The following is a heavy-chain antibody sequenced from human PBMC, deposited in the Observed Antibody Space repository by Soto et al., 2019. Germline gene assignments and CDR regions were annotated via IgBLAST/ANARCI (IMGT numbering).Heavy chain of an antibody. V-gene: IGHV1-69*13. CDR3: ARDLEFRGGNISHLDY. J-gene: IGHJ4*02. CDR2: IIPILGTP. Sequence: SVKVSCKASGGTFRNHVFNWVRQAPGQGLEWMGGIIPILGTPNYAQKFQGRVTITADASTNTVYLDVSSLRSQDTAVYYCARDLEFRGGNISHLDYGGQGTLVTVSS. CDR1: GGTFRNHV. D-gene: IGHD3-16*01.